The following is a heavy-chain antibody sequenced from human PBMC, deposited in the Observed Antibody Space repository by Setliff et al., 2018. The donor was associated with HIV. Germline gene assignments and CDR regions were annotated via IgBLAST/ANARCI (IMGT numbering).Heavy chain of an antibody. V-gene: IGHV6-1*01. CDR1: GGNASSNSAA. J-gene: IGHJ5*02. CDR2: TYYRSKWFN. CDR3: ARSDVGWFDP. Sequence: SQTLSLTCAISGGNASSNSAAWNWIRQSPSRGLEWLGRTYYRSKWFNEYAMSVKSRIIIYPDTSKNHFSLQLKSVTSDDTAVYFCARSDVGWFDPWGQGTLVTVSS.